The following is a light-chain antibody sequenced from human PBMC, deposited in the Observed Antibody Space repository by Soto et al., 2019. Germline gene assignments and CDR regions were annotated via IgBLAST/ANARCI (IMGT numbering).Light chain of an antibody. V-gene: IGLV2-14*03. CDR2: DVR. J-gene: IGLJ1*01. CDR3: NSYRAISTYV. Sequence: QSALTQPASVSGSPGQSITISCTGTSSDIGGYNFVSWYQQYPGKDPKLLIYDVRNRPSGISNRFSGSKSDNTASLTISGLQAEDEADYYCNSYRAISTYVFGTGTKVTVL. CDR1: SSDIGGYNF.